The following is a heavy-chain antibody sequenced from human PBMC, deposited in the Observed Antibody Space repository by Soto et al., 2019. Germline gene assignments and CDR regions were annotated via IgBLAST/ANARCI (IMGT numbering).Heavy chain of an antibody. V-gene: IGHV4-39*02. Sequence: GTLSLTCIVSGCSITNKNYYWGWIRQSPGKGLEWIGDIYFSGNTYYNPSLKSRVTISIDTSKNFFSLKLTSVTAADAAIYYCAEHWPGGSDAFDISGQGTMVTVSS. CDR2: IYFSGNT. CDR3: AEHWPGGSDAFDI. D-gene: IGHD2-15*01. CDR1: GCSITNKNYY. J-gene: IGHJ3*02.